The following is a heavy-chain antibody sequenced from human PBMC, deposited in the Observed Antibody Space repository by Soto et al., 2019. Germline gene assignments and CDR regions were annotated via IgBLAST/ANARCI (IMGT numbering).Heavy chain of an antibody. CDR1: GGSFSGYY. CDR3: ASEMVRGVIPPQGYGMDV. CDR2: INHSGST. V-gene: IGHV4-34*01. D-gene: IGHD3-10*01. J-gene: IGHJ6*02. Sequence: SETLSLTCAVYGGSFSGYYWSWIRQPPGKGLEWIGEINHSGSTNYNPSLKSRVTISVDTSKNQFSLKLSSVTAADTAVYYCASEMVRGVIPPQGYGMDVWGQGTTVTVYS.